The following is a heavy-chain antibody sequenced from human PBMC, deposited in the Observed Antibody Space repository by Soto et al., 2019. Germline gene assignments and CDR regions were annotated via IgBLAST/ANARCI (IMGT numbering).Heavy chain of an antibody. CDR1: GGSISSSNW. D-gene: IGHD2-2*01. V-gene: IGHV4-4*02. Sequence: PSETLSLTCAVSGGSISSSNWWSWVRQPPGKGLEWIGEIYHSGSTNYNPSLKSRVTISVDKSKNQFSLKLSSVTAADTAVYYCARIYCSSTSCYFNWFDPWGQGTLVTVSS. CDR3: ARIYCSSTSCYFNWFDP. CDR2: IYHSGST. J-gene: IGHJ5*02.